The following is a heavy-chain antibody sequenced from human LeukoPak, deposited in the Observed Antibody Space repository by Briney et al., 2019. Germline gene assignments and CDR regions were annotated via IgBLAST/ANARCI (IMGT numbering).Heavy chain of an antibody. D-gene: IGHD3-22*01. Sequence: SETLSLTCAVSGYSISSAYYWGWIRQPPGKGLEWIGSIYHSGSTYYNPSLKSRVTISVDTSKNQFSLRLSSVTAADTAVYYCARESGYDSSGYYSDYWGQGTLVTVSS. V-gene: IGHV4-38-2*02. CDR3: ARESGYDSSGYYSDY. J-gene: IGHJ4*02. CDR1: GYSISSAYY. CDR2: IYHSGST.